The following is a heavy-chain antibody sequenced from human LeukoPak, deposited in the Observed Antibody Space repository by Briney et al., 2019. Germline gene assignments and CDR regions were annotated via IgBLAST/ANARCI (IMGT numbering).Heavy chain of an antibody. J-gene: IGHJ1*01. V-gene: IGHV1-69*13. D-gene: IGHD1-14*01. CDR3: ARDSSDFRNLIPH. Sequence: GASVKVSCKASGGTFSSYAISWVRQAPGQGLEWMGGIIPIFGTAKYAQKFQGRVTITADESTSTAYVELSSLRSEDTAVYYCARDSSDFRNLIPHWGQGTLVTVSS. CDR1: GGTFSSYA. CDR2: IIPIFGTA.